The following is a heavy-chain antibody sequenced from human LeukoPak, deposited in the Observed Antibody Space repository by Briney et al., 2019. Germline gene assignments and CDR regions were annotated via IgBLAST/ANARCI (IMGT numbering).Heavy chain of an antibody. V-gene: IGHV1-69*13. Sequence: GASVKVSCKASGYTFTSYYMHWVRQAPGQGLEWMGGIIPIFGTANYAQKFQGRVTITADESTSTAYMELSSLRSEDTAVYYCARALVFPSTNWFDPWGQGTLVTVSS. CDR3: ARALVFPSTNWFDP. J-gene: IGHJ5*02. D-gene: IGHD3-9*01. CDR2: IIPIFGTA. CDR1: GYTFTSYY.